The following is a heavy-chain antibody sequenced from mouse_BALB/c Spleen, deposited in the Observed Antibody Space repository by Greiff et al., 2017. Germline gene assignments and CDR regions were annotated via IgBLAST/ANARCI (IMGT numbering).Heavy chain of an antibody. J-gene: IGHJ3*01. CDR2: ISSGGST. CDR3: ARGGITGWFAY. D-gene: IGHD2-4*01. CDR1: GFTFSSYA. Sequence: EVQVVESGGGLVKPGGSLKLSCAASGFTFSSYAMSWVRQTPEKRLEWVASISSGGSTYYPDSVKGRFTISRDNARNILYLQMSSLRSEDTAMYYCARGGITGWFAYWGQGTLVTVSA. V-gene: IGHV5-6-5*01.